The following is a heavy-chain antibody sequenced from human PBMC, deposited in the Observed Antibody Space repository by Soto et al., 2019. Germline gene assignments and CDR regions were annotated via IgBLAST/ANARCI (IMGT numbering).Heavy chain of an antibody. CDR1: GFTFSSHW. CDR2: IEQDGSDK. D-gene: IGHD6-19*01. V-gene: IGHV3-7*01. CDR3: ASSAHSSMFDY. J-gene: IGHJ4*02. Sequence: EVQLVESGGGLVQPGGSLRLSCAASGFTFSSHWMGWVRQAPGKGLEWVANIEQDGSDKYYVDSVKGRFTISRDNAKNSLYLQMNNPRAEDAAVYYCASSAHSSMFDYWGQGTLATVSS.